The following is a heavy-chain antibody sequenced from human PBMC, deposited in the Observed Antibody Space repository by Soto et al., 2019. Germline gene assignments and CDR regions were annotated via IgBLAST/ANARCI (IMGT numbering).Heavy chain of an antibody. CDR3: ARGGIAVAGRGFDY. D-gene: IGHD6-19*01. CDR2: INHSGST. Sequence: KPSETPSLTCAVYGGSFSCYYWSWIRQPPGKGLEWIGEINHSGSTNYNPSLKSRVTISVDTSKNQFSLKLSSVTAADTAVYYCARGGIAVAGRGFDYWGRGTLVTVSS. CDR1: GGSFSCYY. V-gene: IGHV4-34*01. J-gene: IGHJ4*02.